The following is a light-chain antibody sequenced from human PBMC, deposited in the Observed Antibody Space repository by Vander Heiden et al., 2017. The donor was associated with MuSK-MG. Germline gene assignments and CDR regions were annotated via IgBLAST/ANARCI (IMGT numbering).Light chain of an antibody. CDR2: WAS. J-gene: IGKJ2*02. CDR1: QSVLYSSNNKNY. CDR3: QQYEGCVCT. V-gene: IGKV4-1*01. Sequence: RATINCKSSQSVLYSSNNKNYLAWYQQKPGQPPKLLIYWASTRESGVPDRFRARGCVRDYLLTVVRTYAHPVSLYYSQQYEGCVCTFGQGTKLEIK.